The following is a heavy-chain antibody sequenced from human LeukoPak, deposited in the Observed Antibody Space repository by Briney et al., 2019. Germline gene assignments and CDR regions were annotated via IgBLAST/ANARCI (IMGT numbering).Heavy chain of an antibody. J-gene: IGHJ5*02. CDR1: GSTFSRLS. D-gene: IGHD3-16*01. CDR2: ISCASNYN. CDR3: TATIHGSTADSEGYYPNWFDP. Sequence: PGGSLRLSCAASGSTFSRLSMNWLRQSPGKRLEWVSSISCASNYNSYADSVKGRFTISRDNAKNSLFLDMTSLRDEDTAVYYCTATIHGSTADSEGYYPNWFDPWGQGTLVTVSS. V-gene: IGHV3-21*06.